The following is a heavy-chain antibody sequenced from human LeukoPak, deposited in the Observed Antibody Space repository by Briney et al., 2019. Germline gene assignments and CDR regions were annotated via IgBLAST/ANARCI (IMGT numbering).Heavy chain of an antibody. CDR1: GFTFSRYS. J-gene: IGHJ4*02. Sequence: GGSLRLSCAASGFTFSRYSMNWVRQAPGKGLEWVSSISSSSSYIYYADSVKGRFTISRDNAKNSLYLQMNSLRAEDTAVYYCASGIQLWLPHYWGQGTLVTVSS. CDR3: ASGIQLWLPHY. CDR2: ISSSSSYI. D-gene: IGHD5-18*01. V-gene: IGHV3-21*01.